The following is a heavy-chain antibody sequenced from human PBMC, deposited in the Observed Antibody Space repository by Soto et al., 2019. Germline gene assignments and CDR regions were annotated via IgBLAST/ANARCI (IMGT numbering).Heavy chain of an antibody. CDR3: TRDDVHCGGGICFDIPMDV. D-gene: IGHD2-15*01. CDR1: GFTFISYA. V-gene: IGHV3-64*01. CDR2: ISSNGGST. J-gene: IGHJ6*03. Sequence: GGSLILSCAASGFTFISYAMHWVRQAPGKGLEYVSAISSNGGSTYYANSVKGRFTISRDNSKNTLYLQMGSLRAEDMAVYYCTRDDVHCGGGICFDIPMDVWGKGTTVTVSS.